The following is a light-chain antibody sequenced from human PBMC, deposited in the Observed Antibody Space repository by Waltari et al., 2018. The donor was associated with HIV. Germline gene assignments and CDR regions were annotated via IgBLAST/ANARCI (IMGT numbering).Light chain of an antibody. CDR3: CSYAGSSTYVV. CDR1: SSDFGRYNL. J-gene: IGLJ2*01. CDR2: EGT. Sequence: QSPLTQPDSVSGSPGQSVTISCTGNSSDFGRYNLVAWYQQHTGKAPKLMIYEGTKRPSGVSNRFSGSKSGNTASLTISVLQAEDEADCYCCSYAGSSTYVVFGGGTKLTVL. V-gene: IGLV2-23*01.